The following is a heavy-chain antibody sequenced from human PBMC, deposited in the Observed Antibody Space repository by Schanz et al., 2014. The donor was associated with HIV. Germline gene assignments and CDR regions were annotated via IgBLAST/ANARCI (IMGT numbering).Heavy chain of an antibody. CDR2: IYYSGST. V-gene: IGHV4-31*03. CDR1: GGSINSGGYY. J-gene: IGHJ5*02. Sequence: QVQLQESGPGLVKPSQTLSLTCSVSGGSINSGGYYWSWIRQPPGKGLEWIGYIYYSGSTYYNPSLKSRLIISVDTSKNQFSLKLSSVTAADTAMYFCVGHQDYKWFDPWGQGTLVIVSS. CDR3: VGHQDYKWFDP. D-gene: IGHD2-15*01.